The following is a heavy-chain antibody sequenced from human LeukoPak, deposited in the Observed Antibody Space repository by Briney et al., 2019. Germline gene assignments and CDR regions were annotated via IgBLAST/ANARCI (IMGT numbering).Heavy chain of an antibody. J-gene: IGHJ4*02. V-gene: IGHV3-11*04. D-gene: IGHD3-9*01. CDR1: GFTFSDYY. Sequence: GGSLRLSCAASGFTFSDYYMSWIRQAPGKGLEWVSYISSSGSTIYYADSVKGRFTISRDNAKNSLYLQMNSLRAEDTAVYYCARGRFFDWLLSTPIYYFDYWGQGTLVTVSS. CDR3: ARGRFFDWLLSTPIYYFDY. CDR2: ISSSGSTI.